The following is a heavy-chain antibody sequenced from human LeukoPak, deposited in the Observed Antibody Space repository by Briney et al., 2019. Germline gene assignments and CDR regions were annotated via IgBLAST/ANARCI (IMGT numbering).Heavy chain of an antibody. V-gene: IGHV4-4*02. CDR2: IYHNGNT. CDR3: ASRKLGNDY. Sequence: SETLSLTCVVSGVSINTNHWWSWVRQPPGKGLEWIGEIYHNGNTAYNPSLKSRVTISADTSQNQFSLKLSSVTAADTAVYYCASRKLGNDYWGQGTLVTVSS. D-gene: IGHD7-27*01. CDR1: GVSINTNHW. J-gene: IGHJ4*02.